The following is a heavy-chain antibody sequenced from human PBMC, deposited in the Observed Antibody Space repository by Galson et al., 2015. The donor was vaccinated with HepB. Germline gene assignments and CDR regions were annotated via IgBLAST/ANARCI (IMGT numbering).Heavy chain of an antibody. CDR2: IYYSGST. J-gene: IGHJ5*02. CDR1: GGSISSYY. V-gene: IGHV4-59*01. CDR3: ARDRTWSGYYGWFDP. Sequence: TLSLTCTVSGGSISSYYWSWIRQPPGKGLEWIGYIYYSGSTNYNPSLKSRVTISVDTSKNQFSLKLSSVTAADTAVYYCARDRTWSGYYGWFDPWGQGTLVTVSS. D-gene: IGHD3-3*01.